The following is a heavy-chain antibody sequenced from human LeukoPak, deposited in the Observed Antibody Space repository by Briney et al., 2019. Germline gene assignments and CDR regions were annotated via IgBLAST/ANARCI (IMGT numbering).Heavy chain of an antibody. V-gene: IGHV1-69*13. CDR2: IIPIFGTA. J-gene: IGHJ6*02. CDR3: ARDPNYYDSSGPYGMDV. Sequence: ASVKVSCKASGGTFSSYAISWVRQVPGQGLEWMGGIIPIFGTANYAQKFQGRVTITADESTSTAYMELSSLRSEDTAAYYCARDPNYYDSSGPYGMDVWGQGTTVTVSS. D-gene: IGHD3-22*01. CDR1: GGTFSSYA.